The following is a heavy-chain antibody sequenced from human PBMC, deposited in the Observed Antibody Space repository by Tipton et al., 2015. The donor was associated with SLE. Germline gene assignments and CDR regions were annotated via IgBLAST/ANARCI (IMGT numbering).Heavy chain of an antibody. V-gene: IGHV4-59*01. J-gene: IGHJ6*02. CDR2: IYYTGST. CDR3: ARDRFPSGYSSSSWTGMDV. CDR1: GGSFSGYY. Sequence: TLSLTCAVYGGSFSGYYWSWIRQPPGKGLEWLGYIYYTGSTNYNPSLKSRVTISVDTSKNQFSLKLSSVTAADTAVYYCARDRFPSGYSSSSWTGMDVWGQGTTVTVSS. D-gene: IGHD6-6*01.